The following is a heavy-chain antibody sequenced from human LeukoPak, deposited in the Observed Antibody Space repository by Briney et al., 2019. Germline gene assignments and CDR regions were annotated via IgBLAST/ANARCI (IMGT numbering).Heavy chain of an antibody. Sequence: PSETLSLTCTVSGGSISSSSYYWGGIRQPPGKGLEWIGSIHYSGSTYYNPSLKSRVTISLDTSKNQFSLRLSSVTAADTALYYCARRMAVASTFDIWGQGTMVTVSS. V-gene: IGHV4-39*07. D-gene: IGHD6-19*01. J-gene: IGHJ3*02. CDR2: IHYSGST. CDR1: GGSISSSSYY. CDR3: ARRMAVASTFDI.